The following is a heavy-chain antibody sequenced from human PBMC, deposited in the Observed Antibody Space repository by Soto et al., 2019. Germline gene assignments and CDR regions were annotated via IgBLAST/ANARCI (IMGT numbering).Heavy chain of an antibody. CDR3: AKVVVAATRHSDFDS. D-gene: IGHD2-15*01. CDR2: IYYDGST. CDR1: GGSINSNNYY. J-gene: IGHJ4*02. V-gene: IGHV4-39*02. Sequence: SETLSLTCTASGGSINSNNYYWAWIRQPPGKGLAWIASIYYDGSTYYDTSLKSRVTISRDTSKNQFSLRLTSMTAADTAVYYCAKVVVAATRHSDFDSWGQGTLVTVSS.